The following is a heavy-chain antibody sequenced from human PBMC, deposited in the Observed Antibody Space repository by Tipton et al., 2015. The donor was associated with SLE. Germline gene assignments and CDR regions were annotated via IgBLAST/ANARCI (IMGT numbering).Heavy chain of an antibody. Sequence: TLSLTCTVSGGSISSYYWSWIRQPPGKGLEWIGYIYYSGSTNYNPSLKSRVTISVDTSKNQFSLKLSSVTAADTAVYYCAGARFKDWYFDLWGRGTLVTVSS. J-gene: IGHJ2*01. CDR2: IYYSGST. V-gene: IGHV4-59*01. CDR3: AGARFKDWYFDL. CDR1: GGSISSYY.